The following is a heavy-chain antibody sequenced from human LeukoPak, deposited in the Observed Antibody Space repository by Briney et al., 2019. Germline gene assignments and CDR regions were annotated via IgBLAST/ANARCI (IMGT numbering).Heavy chain of an antibody. D-gene: IGHD4-11*01. CDR3: ASGLATVTLGAFDY. CDR1: GYTFTGYY. CDR2: INPNSGGT. V-gene: IGHV1-2*02. J-gene: IGHJ4*02. Sequence: ASVKVSCKAPGYTFTGYYMHWLRQAPGQGLEWMGWINPNSGGTNYAQKFQGRVTMTRDTSISTAYMELSRLRSDDTAVYYCASGLATVTLGAFDYWGQGTLVTVSS.